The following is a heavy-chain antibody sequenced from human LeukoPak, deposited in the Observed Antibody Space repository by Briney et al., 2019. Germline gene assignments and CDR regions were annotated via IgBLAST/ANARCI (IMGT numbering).Heavy chain of an antibody. CDR3: ARVQNYGSGNYWFDP. CDR2: IYYSGST. V-gene: IGHV4-59*01. J-gene: IGHJ5*02. CDR1: GGSISSYY. Sequence: MPSETLSLTCTVSGGSISSYYWSWIRQPPGKGLEWIGYIYYSGSTNYNPSLKSRVTISVDTSKNQFSLKLSSVTAADTAVYYCARVQNYGSGNYWFDPWGQGTLVTVSS. D-gene: IGHD3-10*01.